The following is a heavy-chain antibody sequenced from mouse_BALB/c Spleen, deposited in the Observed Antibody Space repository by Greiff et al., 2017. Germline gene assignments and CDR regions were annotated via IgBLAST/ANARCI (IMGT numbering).Heavy chain of an antibody. CDR3: ARSAPFTTVVANDYAMDY. J-gene: IGHJ4*01. CDR2: ISSGSSTI. D-gene: IGHD1-1*01. CDR1: GFTFSSFG. V-gene: IGHV5-17*02. Sequence: EVKLVESGGGLVQPGGSRKLSCAASGFTFSSFGMHWVRQAPEKGLEWVAYISSGSSTIYYADTVKGRFTISRDNPKNTLFLQVTSLRSEDTAMYYCARSAPFTTVVANDYAMDYWGQGTSVTVSS.